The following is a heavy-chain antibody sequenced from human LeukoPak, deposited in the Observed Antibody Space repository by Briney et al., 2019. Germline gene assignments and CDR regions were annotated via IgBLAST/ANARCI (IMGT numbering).Heavy chain of an antibody. D-gene: IGHD3-3*01. CDR1: GDSISSYY. V-gene: IGHV4-59*01. J-gene: IGHJ4*02. CDR3: ARGLGDRDFWSGYRIDY. Sequence: PSETLSLTCTVSGDSISSYYWSWIRQPPGKGLEWIGYIYYSGSTNYNPSLKSRVTISVDTSKNQFSLKLSSVTAADTAVYYCARGLGDRDFWSGYRIDYWGQGTLVTVSS. CDR2: IYYSGST.